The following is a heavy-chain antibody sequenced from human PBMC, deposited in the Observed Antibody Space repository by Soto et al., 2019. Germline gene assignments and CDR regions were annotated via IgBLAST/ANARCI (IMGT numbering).Heavy chain of an antibody. CDR3: VKDHPTRAYYYDSSGYYYDY. V-gene: IGHV3-23*01. J-gene: IGHJ4*02. D-gene: IGHD3-22*01. CDR1: GFTFSSYV. Sequence: PGGSLRLSCAASGFTFSSYVMSWVRQAPGKGLEWVSAISGSGGSTYYADSVKGRFTISRDNSKNTLYLQMNSLRAEDTAVYYCVKDHPTRAYYYDSSGYYYDYWGQGTLVTVSS. CDR2: ISGSGGST.